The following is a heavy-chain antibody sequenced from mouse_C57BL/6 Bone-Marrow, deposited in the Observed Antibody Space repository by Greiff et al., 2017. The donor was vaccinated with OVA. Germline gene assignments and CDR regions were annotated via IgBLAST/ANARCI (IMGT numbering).Heavy chain of an antibody. CDR2: IDPSSSYT. J-gene: IGHJ4*01. V-gene: IGHV1-59*01. Sequence: QVQLQQPGAELVRPGTSVKLSCKASGYTFTSYSMHWVKQRPGQGLEWIGVIDPSSSYTNYNQKFKGKATLTVDTSSSTAYMQLSSLTSEDSAIYYCARCDYYYSGRYAMDYWGQGTSVTVSS. D-gene: IGHD2-12*01. CDR1: GYTFTSYS. CDR3: ARCDYYYSGRYAMDY.